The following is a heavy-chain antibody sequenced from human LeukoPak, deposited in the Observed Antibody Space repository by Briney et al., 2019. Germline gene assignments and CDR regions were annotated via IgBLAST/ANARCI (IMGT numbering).Heavy chain of an antibody. Sequence: GGSLRLSCAASGFIFSLYAMTWVRQAPGKGLEWVSAISGRGDSTYYADSVKGRFTISRDNSKNTLYLQMNNLRAEDTAVYYCANDLTGGSYYFAMDVWGPGTTVTVSS. J-gene: IGHJ6*02. CDR2: ISGRGDST. CDR1: GFIFSLYA. D-gene: IGHD7-27*01. CDR3: ANDLTGGSYYFAMDV. V-gene: IGHV3-23*01.